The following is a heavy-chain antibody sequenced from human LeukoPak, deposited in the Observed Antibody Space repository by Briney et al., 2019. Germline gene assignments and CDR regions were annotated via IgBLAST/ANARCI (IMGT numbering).Heavy chain of an antibody. CDR3: ARLVYGSGSSYFDY. D-gene: IGHD3-10*01. J-gene: IGHJ4*02. Sequence: SETLSLTCTVSGGSISSYYWSWIGQPPGKGLEWIGYIYYSGSTNYNPSLKSRVTISVDTSKNQFSLKLSSVTAADTAVYYCARLVYGSGSSYFDYWGQGTLVTVSS. CDR1: GGSISSYY. V-gene: IGHV4-59*08. CDR2: IYYSGST.